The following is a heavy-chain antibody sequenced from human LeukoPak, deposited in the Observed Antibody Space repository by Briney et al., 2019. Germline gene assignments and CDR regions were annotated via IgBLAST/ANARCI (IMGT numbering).Heavy chain of an antibody. CDR1: GFTFSSNW. D-gene: IGHD6-6*01. J-gene: IGHJ4*02. V-gene: IGHV3-7*03. CDR3: ARGGRAARPSSYYFDY. Sequence: GGSLRLSCTASGFTFSSNWMTWVRQAPGKGLEWVANMKQDGSEKKYVDSVKGRFTISRDNTKNSLYLQMNSLRAEDTAVYYCARGGRAARPSSYYFDYWGQGTLVTVSS. CDR2: MKQDGSEK.